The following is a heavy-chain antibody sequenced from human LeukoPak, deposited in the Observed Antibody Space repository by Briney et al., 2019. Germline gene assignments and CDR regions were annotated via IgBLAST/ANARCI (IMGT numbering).Heavy chain of an antibody. CDR2: IRSRTFRGTT. V-gene: IGHV3-49*04. J-gene: IGHJ6*03. Sequence: GGSLRLSCTASGFTFGEHVVSWVRQAPGKGREWVGLIRSRTFRGTTENAASVEGRFTFSRDDSKSIAYLQMNSLKTEDTAVYYCTREDLYYYYMDVWGKGTTVTVSS. CDR1: GFTFGEHV. CDR3: TREDLYYYYMDV.